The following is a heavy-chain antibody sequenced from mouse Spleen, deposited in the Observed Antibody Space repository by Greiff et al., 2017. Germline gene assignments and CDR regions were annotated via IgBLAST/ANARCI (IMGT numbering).Heavy chain of an antibody. CDR3: AICYDGGHWYFDV. Sequence: QVQLQQSGAELVRPGTSVKVSCKASGYAFTNYLIEWVKQRPGQGLEWIGVINPGSGGTNYNEKFKGKATLTADKSSSTAYMELHSLTSEASAVYFCAICYDGGHWYFDVWGAGTTVTVSS. CDR2: INPGSGGT. CDR1: GYAFTNYL. D-gene: IGHD1-1*02. J-gene: IGHJ1*01. V-gene: IGHV1-54*01.